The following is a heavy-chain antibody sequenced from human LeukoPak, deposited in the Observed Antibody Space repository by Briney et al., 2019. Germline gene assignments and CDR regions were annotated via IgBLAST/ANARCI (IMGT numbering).Heavy chain of an antibody. Sequence: SETLSLTCAVSGGSISSSDWWSWVRQPPGKGLEWIGEVYQTGGTNYNPSLKSRVTILVDTSKNQFSLKLTSVTAADTAVYYCARVPFDADSYYYYFGMDVWGQGTTVTVSS. V-gene: IGHV4-4*02. D-gene: IGHD2-21*02. CDR3: ARVPFDADSYYYYFGMDV. J-gene: IGHJ6*02. CDR1: GGSISSSDW. CDR2: VYQTGGT.